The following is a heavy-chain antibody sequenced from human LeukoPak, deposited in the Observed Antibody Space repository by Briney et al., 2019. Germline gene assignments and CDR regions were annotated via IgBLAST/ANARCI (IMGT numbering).Heavy chain of an antibody. CDR3: ARHLQTTYVGATLDY. V-gene: IGHV4-38-2*01. Sequence: TSETLSLTCAVSGYSISSGYYWGWLPQPPGKGLVWIGSIYHSATTYYNPSLKSPVTISVVTSKNQYSLKLSYVTAADTAVYYCARHLQTTYVGATLDYWGQGTLVTVSS. CDR1: GYSISSGYY. D-gene: IGHD1-26*01. J-gene: IGHJ4*02. CDR2: IYHSATT.